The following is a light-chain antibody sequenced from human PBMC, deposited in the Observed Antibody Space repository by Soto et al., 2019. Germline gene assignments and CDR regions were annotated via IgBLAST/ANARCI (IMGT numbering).Light chain of an antibody. Sequence: QSALTQPASVSGSPGQSITISCTGTSSDVGAYDYVSWYQQHPGEVPKRMIFDVSDRPSGVSNRFSGSKSGNTASLTISGLQAEDEADYYCSSFTTSTSYVFGTGTKVTVL. CDR2: DVS. V-gene: IGLV2-14*03. J-gene: IGLJ1*01. CDR3: SSFTTSTSYV. CDR1: SSDVGAYDY.